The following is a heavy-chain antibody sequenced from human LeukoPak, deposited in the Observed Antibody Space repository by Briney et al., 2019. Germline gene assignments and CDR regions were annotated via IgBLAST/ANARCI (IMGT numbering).Heavy chain of an antibody. CDR2: INSDGSST. CDR1: GFTVSSYW. V-gene: IGHV3-74*01. D-gene: IGHD3-16*02. CDR3: ARDPSFTPPVFDY. J-gene: IGHJ4*02. Sequence: QAGGSLRLSCAASGFTVSSYWMHWVRQAPGKGLVWVSRINSDGSSTSYADSVKGRFTISRDNAKNTLYLQMNSLRAEDTAVYYCARDPSFTPPVFDYWGQGTLVTVSS.